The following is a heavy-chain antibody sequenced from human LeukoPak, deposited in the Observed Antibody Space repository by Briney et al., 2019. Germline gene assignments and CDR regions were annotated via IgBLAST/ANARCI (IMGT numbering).Heavy chain of an antibody. V-gene: IGHV3-33*01. Sequence: QPGRSLRLSCAASGFTFSNYGMHWVRQVPGKGLEWVAVIRYDGSNKYYADSVKGRFTISRDNSKNTLYLQMNSLRAEDTAVYYCARDSAMTMDAFDIWGQGTMVTVSS. CDR3: ARDSAMTMDAFDI. CDR1: GFTFSNYG. CDR2: IRYDGSNK. J-gene: IGHJ3*02. D-gene: IGHD4/OR15-4a*01.